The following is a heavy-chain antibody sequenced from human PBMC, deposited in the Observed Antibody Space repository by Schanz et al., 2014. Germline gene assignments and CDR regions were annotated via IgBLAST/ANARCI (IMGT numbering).Heavy chain of an antibody. J-gene: IGHJ3*02. Sequence: QVQLVQSGAEVKKPGASVKVSCKASGYTFTSYYMHWVRQAPGQGLEWMGIINPSGGSTNYAQKFQGRVTMTADKSTSTVYMEVSGLRSEDTAVYYCARGPSTGAFDIWGQGTMVTVSS. CDR2: INPSGGST. V-gene: IGHV1-46*03. CDR1: GYTFTSYY. CDR3: ARGPSTGAFDI.